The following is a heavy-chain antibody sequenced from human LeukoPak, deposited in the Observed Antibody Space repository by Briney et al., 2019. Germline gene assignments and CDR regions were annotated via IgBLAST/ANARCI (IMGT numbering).Heavy chain of an antibody. CDR2: INPNSGGT. CDR1: GYTFTGYY. J-gene: IGHJ4*02. V-gene: IGHV1-2*02. CDR3: ARTYYDFWSGYYRAPFDY. Sequence: GASVKVSCKASGYTFTGYYMHWVRQAPGQGLEWMGWINPNSGGTNYAQKFQGRVTMTRDTSISTAYMELSRLRSDDTAVYYCARTYYDFWSGYYRAPFDYWGQGTPVTVSS. D-gene: IGHD3-3*01.